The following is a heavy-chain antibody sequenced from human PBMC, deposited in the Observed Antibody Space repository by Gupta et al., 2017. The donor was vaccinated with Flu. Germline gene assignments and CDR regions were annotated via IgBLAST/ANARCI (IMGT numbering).Heavy chain of an antibody. Sequence: SYAMKWVRQAPGKGREWVSAIRGGTSISYADAGKGRCTISRDNSKNTRDLQMSSPRAGAKAGDYCAKDREFTMISKSNFDIWGQGTMVTVSS. CDR1: SYA. V-gene: IGHV3-23*01. CDR3: AKDREFTMISKSNFDI. J-gene: IGHJ3*02. D-gene: IGHD3-10*01. CDR2: IRGGTSI.